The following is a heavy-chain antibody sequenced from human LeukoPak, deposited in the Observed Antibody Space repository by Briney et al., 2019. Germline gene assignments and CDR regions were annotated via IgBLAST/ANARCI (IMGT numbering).Heavy chain of an antibody. CDR3: ARIKLPGDHDFFDI. CDR2: IDWDDDK. Sequence: SGPTLLTPTHTLTLTCTLSGLSLSTRGVCVHWIRQSPGMALEWLARIDWDDDKYYSESLDTRLTISKDTSKNQVVLTMTNMDPVDTATYFCARIKLPGDHDFFDIWGQGTMVTVSS. CDR1: GLSLSTRGVC. V-gene: IGHV2-70*11. D-gene: IGHD3/OR15-3a*01. J-gene: IGHJ3*02.